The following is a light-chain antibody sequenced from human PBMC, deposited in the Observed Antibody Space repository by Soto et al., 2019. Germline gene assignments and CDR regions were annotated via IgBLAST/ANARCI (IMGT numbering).Light chain of an antibody. Sequence: QSALTQPASVSGSPGQSITISCTGTSSDVGGYNYVSWYQQHPGKAPKLMIYEVSNRPSGVSNRFSGSKSGNMASLTISGLQAEDEADDYCSSYTSSSIVVFGGGTKVTVL. CDR3: SSYTSSSIVV. CDR1: SSDVGGYNY. J-gene: IGLJ2*01. CDR2: EVS. V-gene: IGLV2-14*01.